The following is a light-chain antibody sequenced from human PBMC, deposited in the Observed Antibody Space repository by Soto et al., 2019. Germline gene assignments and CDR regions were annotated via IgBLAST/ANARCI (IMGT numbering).Light chain of an antibody. CDR1: QSIYDN. V-gene: IGKV3-15*01. J-gene: IGKJ4*01. CDR3: LQHNSWPLWWA. CDR2: GAS. Sequence: EVVMTQSPATLSVSPGERATLACRASQSIYDNLAWYQQKPGQAPRLLIYGASTRATGIPARFSGGGSGTDFPLTITSLQSEDFAVYYCLQHNSWPLWWAFGRGTNVEIK.